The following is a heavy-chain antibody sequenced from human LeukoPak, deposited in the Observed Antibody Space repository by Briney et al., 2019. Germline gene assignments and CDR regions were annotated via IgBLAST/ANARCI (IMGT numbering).Heavy chain of an antibody. D-gene: IGHD2-2*01. J-gene: IGHJ4*02. CDR3: AREENCGSGNCYRADFDS. CDR1: GGSIHSYY. Sequence: SETLPLTCTASGGSIHSYYWTWIRQPAGKGLEWIGRIHSTGSTNYNPSLKSRVTMSVDTSKNQFSLKVNSVTAADTAVYYCAREENCGSGNCYRADFDSWGQGTLVTVSS. CDR2: IHSTGST. V-gene: IGHV4-4*07.